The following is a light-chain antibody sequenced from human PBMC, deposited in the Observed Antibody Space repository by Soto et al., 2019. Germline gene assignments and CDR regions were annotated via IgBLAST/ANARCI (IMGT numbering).Light chain of an antibody. Sequence: QAVVTQPPSVAGAPGQRVTISCTGSSSNIGADYDVHWYRQLPGAATKLLITGNSYRPSRVPDRLSGYKSGTSAYLAITGLQAEDEADYYCYSYDSSLSHNYVFGTGTKVTVL. CDR3: YSYDSSLSHNYV. V-gene: IGLV1-40*01. CDR2: GNS. J-gene: IGLJ1*01. CDR1: SSNIGADYD.